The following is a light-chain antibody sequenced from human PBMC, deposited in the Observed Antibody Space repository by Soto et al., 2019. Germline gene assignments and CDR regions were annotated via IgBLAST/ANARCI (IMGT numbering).Light chain of an antibody. CDR3: QQYNVWPLT. V-gene: IGKV3-15*01. CDR2: VAS. Sequence: EIVMTQSPVTLSVSPGDRATLSCRASQSVNSNLAWYQQKPGQTPKLLIYVASTRATGIPARFSGSGSGTAFTLTISSLQSEDFAVYYCQQYNVWPLTFGGGTKVEFK. CDR1: QSVNSN. J-gene: IGKJ4*01.